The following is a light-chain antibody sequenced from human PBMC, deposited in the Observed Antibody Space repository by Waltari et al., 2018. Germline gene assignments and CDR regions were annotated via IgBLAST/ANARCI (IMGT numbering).Light chain of an antibody. CDR1: QSISSY. V-gene: IGKV1-39*01. CDR3: QQSFSTPPT. J-gene: IGKJ4*01. CDR2: AAS. Sequence: DIQMTQSPSSLSASVGDRVTVTCRASQSISSYLNWYQQKPGKAPKLLIYAASNLQSGVPSRFGGSGSGTDFTRTISSLQPEDFATYYCQQSFSTPPTFGGGTKVEIK.